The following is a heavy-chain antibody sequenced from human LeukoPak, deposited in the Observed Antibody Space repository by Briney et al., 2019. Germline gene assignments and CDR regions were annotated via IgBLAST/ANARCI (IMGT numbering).Heavy chain of an antibody. CDR1: RFTFSSYW. J-gene: IGHJ4*02. Sequence: GGSLRLSCAASRFTFSSYWMSWVRQAPGKGLEWVANIKQDGSEKYYVDSVKGRFTISRDNAKNSLYLQMNSLRAEDTAVYYCASGGDSSSSDFDYWGQGTLVTVSS. CDR3: ASGGDSSSSDFDY. V-gene: IGHV3-7*01. CDR2: IKQDGSEK. D-gene: IGHD6-6*01.